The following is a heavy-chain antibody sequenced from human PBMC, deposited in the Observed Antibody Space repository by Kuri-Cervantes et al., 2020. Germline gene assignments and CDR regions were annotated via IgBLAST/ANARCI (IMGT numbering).Heavy chain of an antibody. CDR3: ARGGYSYGYGDY. CDR1: GFQLSNARMG. Sequence: SGPTLVKPTETLTLTCTVSGFQLSNARMGVSWIRQHPGKGLEWVGSIYYSGSTYYNPSLKSRVTISVDTSKNQFSLKLSSVTAADTAVYYCARGGYSYGYGDYWGQGTLVTVSS. V-gene: IGHV4-39*01. J-gene: IGHJ4*02. D-gene: IGHD5-18*01. CDR2: IYYSGST.